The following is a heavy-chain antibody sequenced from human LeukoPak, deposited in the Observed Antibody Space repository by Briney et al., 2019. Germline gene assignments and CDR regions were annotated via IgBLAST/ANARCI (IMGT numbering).Heavy chain of an antibody. V-gene: IGHV1-18*01. CDR2: ISAHDGGT. CDR3: TRELGGSYNDY. J-gene: IGHJ4*02. D-gene: IGHD1-26*01. Sequence: ASVKVSCKASGYTFTSSGISWVRQAPGQGLEWMGWISAHDGGTNYALKLQDRVSMTTDTSTSTAYMELRGLRSEDTAVYYCTRELGGSYNDYWGQGTLVTVSS. CDR1: GYTFTSSG.